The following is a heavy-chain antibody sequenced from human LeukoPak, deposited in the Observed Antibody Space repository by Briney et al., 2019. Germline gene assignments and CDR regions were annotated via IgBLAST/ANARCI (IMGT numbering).Heavy chain of an antibody. V-gene: IGHV1-46*01. CDR2: INPSGGST. J-gene: IGHJ4*02. D-gene: IGHD7-27*01. CDR1: GYTFTSYY. CDR3: ARENRLTGEDY. Sequence: GASVKVSCKASGYTFTSYYMHWVRQAPGQGLEWMGIINPSGGSTSYAQKFQGRVTMTRDMSTSTVYMELSSLRSEDTAVYYCARENRLTGEDYWGQGTLVTVSS.